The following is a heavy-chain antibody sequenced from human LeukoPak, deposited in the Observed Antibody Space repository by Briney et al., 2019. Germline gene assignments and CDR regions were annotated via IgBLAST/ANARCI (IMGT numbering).Heavy chain of an antibody. CDR3: ARDSTTGDRNAFDI. Sequence: PGRSLRLSCAASGFTFSSYGMHWVREAPGKGLEWGAVIWYEGSNKYYADSVKGRFTISRDNSKNTLYLQLNSLRAEDTAVYYCARDSTTGDRNAFDIWGQGTMVTVSS. V-gene: IGHV3-33*01. J-gene: IGHJ3*02. D-gene: IGHD7-27*01. CDR1: GFTFSSYG. CDR2: IWYEGSNK.